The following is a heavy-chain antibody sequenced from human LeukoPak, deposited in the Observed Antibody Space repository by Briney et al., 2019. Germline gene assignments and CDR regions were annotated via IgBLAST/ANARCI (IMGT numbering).Heavy chain of an antibody. V-gene: IGHV4-4*09. D-gene: IGHD2-15*01. CDR1: GGSISSYY. CDR2: IYTSGST. CDR3: ARHSSRVVFDY. J-gene: IGHJ4*02. Sequence: SETLSLTCTVSGGSISSYYWSWIRQPPGKGLEWIGYIYTSGSTNYNPSLTSRVTISVDTSKNQFSLKLSSVTAADTAVYYCARHSSRVVFDYWGQGTLVTVSS.